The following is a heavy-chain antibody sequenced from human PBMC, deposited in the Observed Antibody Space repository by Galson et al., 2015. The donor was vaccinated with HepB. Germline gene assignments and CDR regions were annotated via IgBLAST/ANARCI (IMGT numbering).Heavy chain of an antibody. V-gene: IGHV6-1*01. CDR2: TYYRSKWFN. J-gene: IGHJ5*02. CDR3: AREGEYSTTWAWFDP. Sequence: CAISGDSVSSNNAAWNWIRQSPSRGLEWLGRTYYRSKWFNDYAVSVKSRITINPDTSKNQFSLQLNSVTPEDTAVYYCAREGEYSTTWAWFDPWGQGTLVTVSS. CDR1: GDSVSSNNAA. D-gene: IGHD6-13*01.